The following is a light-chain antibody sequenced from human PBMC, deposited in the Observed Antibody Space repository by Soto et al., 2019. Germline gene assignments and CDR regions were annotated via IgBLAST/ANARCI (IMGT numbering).Light chain of an antibody. CDR1: SSDIGAYNF. CDR2: DVT. Sequence: QSVLTQPASVSGSPGQSITIYCTGTSSDIGAYNFVAWYQHHPDKAPKLIIYDVTNRPSGVSNRFSGYKSGNPASLTISGLQAEDEADYYCDSYSSSSTPYVFGTGTKLTVL. CDR3: DSYSSSSTPYV. V-gene: IGLV2-14*03. J-gene: IGLJ1*01.